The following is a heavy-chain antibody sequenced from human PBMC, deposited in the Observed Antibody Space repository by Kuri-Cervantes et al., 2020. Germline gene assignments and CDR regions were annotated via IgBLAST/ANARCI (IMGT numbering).Heavy chain of an antibody. V-gene: IGHV1-2*02. D-gene: IGHD6-19*01. CDR1: GYTFTGYY. Sequence: ASVKVSCKASGYTFTGYYMHWVRQAPGQGLEWMGWINPNSGGTNYAQKFQGRVTMTRDTSISTAYMELSRLRSDDTAVYYCVRAVAAPYYFDYWGQGTLVTVSS. J-gene: IGHJ4*02. CDR2: INPNSGGT. CDR3: VRAVAAPYYFDY.